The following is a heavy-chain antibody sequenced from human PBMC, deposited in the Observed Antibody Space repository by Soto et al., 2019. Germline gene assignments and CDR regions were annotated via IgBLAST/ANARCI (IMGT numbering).Heavy chain of an antibody. Sequence: QITLKESGPTLVKPTQTLTLTCTFSGFSLSTSGVGVGWIRQPPGKALEWLALIYWDDDKRYSPSLKSRLTTTKEASKNQVVLTMTNMDPVDTATYYCAHSGYYDSSGYYILFDYWGQGTLVTVSS. V-gene: IGHV2-5*02. CDR3: AHSGYYDSSGYYILFDY. D-gene: IGHD3-22*01. CDR2: IYWDDDK. J-gene: IGHJ4*02. CDR1: GFSLSTSGVG.